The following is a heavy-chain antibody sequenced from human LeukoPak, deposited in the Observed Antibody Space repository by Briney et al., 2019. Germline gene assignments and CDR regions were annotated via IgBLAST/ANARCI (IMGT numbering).Heavy chain of an antibody. CDR2: IIPIFGTA. Sequence: ASVKVSCKASGGTFSSYAISWVRQAPGQGLEWMGGIIPIFGTANYAQKFQGRVTITADKSTSTAYMELSSLRSEDTAVYYCARADPSRGLYYYYGMDVWGKGTTATVSS. V-gene: IGHV1-69*06. D-gene: IGHD2-2*01. CDR1: GGTFSSYA. CDR3: ARADPSRGLYYYYGMDV. J-gene: IGHJ6*04.